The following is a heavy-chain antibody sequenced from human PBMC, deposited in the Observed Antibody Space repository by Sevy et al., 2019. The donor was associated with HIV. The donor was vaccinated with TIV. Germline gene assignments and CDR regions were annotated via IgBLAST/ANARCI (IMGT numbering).Heavy chain of an antibody. Sequence: EGSLRLSCVGSGFTFEDYGMSWVLQGPGKALEWVSGIDWNGKSTGYTVSVRGRFTISRDNAKNSLYLQMTSLRVEDSASYYCARDPSPSKPIRGVPSAFDIRGQGTLVTVSS. D-gene: IGHD3-10*01. CDR1: GFTFEDYG. CDR3: ARDPSPSKPIRGVPSAFDI. CDR2: IDWNGKST. J-gene: IGHJ3*02. V-gene: IGHV3-20*04.